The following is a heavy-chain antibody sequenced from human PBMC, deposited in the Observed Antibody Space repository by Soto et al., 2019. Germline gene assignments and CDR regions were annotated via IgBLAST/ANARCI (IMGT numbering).Heavy chain of an antibody. J-gene: IGHJ4*02. CDR1: GGSIGSGGYC. CDR3: AGVGLIVLVPVLDF. D-gene: IGHD2-2*01. CDR2: IYYSGST. V-gene: IGHV4-31*03. Sequence: ASLTMSLSCSVSGGSIGSGGYCWSWISQHPGKGLEWIGYIYYSGSTYYNPSLKSRVTISVDTSKNQFSLKLSSVTTADPALFFCAGVGLIVLVPVLDFWVQGTLVTVTS.